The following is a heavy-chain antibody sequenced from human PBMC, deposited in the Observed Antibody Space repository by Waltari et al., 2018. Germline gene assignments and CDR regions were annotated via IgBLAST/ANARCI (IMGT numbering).Heavy chain of an antibody. CDR1: GYTFTAYY. CDR3: AREALGGTKAFDM. CDR2: INPNSGGA. V-gene: IGHV1-2*02. D-gene: IGHD1-7*01. Sequence: QIQIMQSGAEVKKPGASVKVSCQASGYTFTAYYIHWARQAPGQGLEGMVCINPNSGGADCAQSFQGRVTVTRDTSISTVYMELSGLTSDDTAVYYCAREALGGTKAFDMWGQGTMVTVSS. J-gene: IGHJ3*02.